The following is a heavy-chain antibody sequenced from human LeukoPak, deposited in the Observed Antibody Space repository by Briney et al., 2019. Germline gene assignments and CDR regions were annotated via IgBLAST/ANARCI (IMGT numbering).Heavy chain of an antibody. Sequence: GGSLRLSCAASGFTFRNYVIHWVRQAPGKGLEWVAVTSSDLNVKLYADSVKGRFTISRDNSRSTLYLQMNSLRPEDTAIYYCAGEGYYGSGSPPSLYFDYWGQGTLVTVSS. V-gene: IGHV3-30-3*01. CDR2: TSSDLNVK. J-gene: IGHJ4*02. CDR1: GFTFRNYV. D-gene: IGHD3-10*01. CDR3: AGEGYYGSGSPPSLYFDY.